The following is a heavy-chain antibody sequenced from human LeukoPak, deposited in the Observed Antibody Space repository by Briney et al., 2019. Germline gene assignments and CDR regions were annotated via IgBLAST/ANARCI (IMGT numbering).Heavy chain of an antibody. V-gene: IGHV4-59*01. CDR2: IYYSGST. CDR3: ARGYCSGGSCYSYYFDY. Sequence: SETLSLTCTVSGGSISSYYWSWIRQPPGKGLEWIGYIYYSGSTNYNPSLKSRVTISVDTSKNQSSLKLSSVTAADTAVYYCARGYCSGGSCYSYYFDYWGQGTLVTVSS. J-gene: IGHJ4*02. CDR1: GGSISSYY. D-gene: IGHD2-15*01.